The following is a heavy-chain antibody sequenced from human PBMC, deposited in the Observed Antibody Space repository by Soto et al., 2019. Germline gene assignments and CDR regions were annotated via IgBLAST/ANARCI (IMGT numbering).Heavy chain of an antibody. CDR1: GFTFSSYG. CDR3: ARDTLRSSSWYFVY. J-gene: IGHJ4*02. D-gene: IGHD6-13*01. Sequence: QVQLVESGGGVVQPGRSLRLSCAASGFTFSSYGMHWVRQAPGKGLEWVAVIWYDGSNKYYADSVKGRFTISRDNSKNTLYLQMNSLRAEDTAVYYCARDTLRSSSWYFVYWGQGTLVTVSS. CDR2: IWYDGSNK. V-gene: IGHV3-33*01.